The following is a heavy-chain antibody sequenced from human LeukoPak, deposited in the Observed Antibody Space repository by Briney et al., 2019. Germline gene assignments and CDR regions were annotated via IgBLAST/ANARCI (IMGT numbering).Heavy chain of an antibody. J-gene: IGHJ4*02. V-gene: IGHV4-59*01. CDR3: ARGGGSSGWYTY. CDR2: IYYSGSN. CDR1: GGSITNYY. Sequence: SETLSLTCAVSGGSITNYYWNWIRQPPGKGLEWIGYIYYSGSNNYNPSLTSRVTISVDTSKNQFSLKLSSVTAADTAVYYCARGGGSSGWYTYWGQGTLVTVSS. D-gene: IGHD6-19*01.